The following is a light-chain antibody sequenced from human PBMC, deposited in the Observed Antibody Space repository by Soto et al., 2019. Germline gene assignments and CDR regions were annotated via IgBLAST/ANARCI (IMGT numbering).Light chain of an antibody. CDR1: SSNIGAGYD. V-gene: IGLV1-40*01. J-gene: IGLJ1*01. CDR2: GNI. Sequence: VLTQPPSVSGAPGQRVTISCTGSSSNIGAGYDVNWYQQLPGTAPKLLIYGNINRPSEVPDRFSGSKSGTSASLAITGLQAEDEADYYCQSYDSSLSGYVFGTGTKLTVL. CDR3: QSYDSSLSGYV.